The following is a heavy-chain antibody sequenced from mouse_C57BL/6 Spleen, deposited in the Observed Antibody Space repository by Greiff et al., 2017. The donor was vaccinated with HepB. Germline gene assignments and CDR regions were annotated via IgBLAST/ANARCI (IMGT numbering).Heavy chain of an antibody. CDR3: TSDERRNYAMDY. CDR2: ISSGGDYI. Sequence: EVHLVESGAGLVKPGGSLKLSCAASGFTFSSYAMSWVRQTPEKRLEWVAYISSGGDYIYYADTVKGRFTISRDNSRNTLYLQMISLKSEDTDMYYCTSDERRNYAMDYWGQGTSVTVSS. V-gene: IGHV5-9-1*02. CDR1: GFTFSSYA. J-gene: IGHJ4*01.